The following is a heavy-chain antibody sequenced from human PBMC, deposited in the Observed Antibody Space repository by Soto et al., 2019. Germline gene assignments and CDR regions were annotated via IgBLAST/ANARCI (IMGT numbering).Heavy chain of an antibody. V-gene: IGHV3-23*01. CDR2: IGGSGGST. Sequence: EVQLSESGGALVQPGGSLRLSCVASGFTFSSYAMSWVRQAPGKGLEWVSAIGGSGGSTYYADSVKGRFTISRDNSKNTLYLQMNSLRAEDTAVYYCAIRQHGSVSLGDYWGQGTLVTVSS. CDR1: GFTFSSYA. D-gene: IGHD3-10*01. CDR3: AIRQHGSVSLGDY. J-gene: IGHJ4*02.